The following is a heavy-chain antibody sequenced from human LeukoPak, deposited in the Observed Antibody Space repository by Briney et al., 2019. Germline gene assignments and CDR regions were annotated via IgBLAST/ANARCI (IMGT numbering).Heavy chain of an antibody. J-gene: IGHJ5*02. V-gene: IGHV4-31*03. CDR2: IYYSGST. CDR1: GGSISSGAYY. CDR3: ARVELIAIWFYP. D-gene: IGHD1-7*01. Sequence: SQTLSLTCTVSGGSISSGAYYWSRIRQHPGMGLEWIAYIYYSGSTYYNPSLKSRVTVSMDTSKNQFSLKLSSVTAADTAVYYCARVELIAIWFYPWGQGTLVTVSS.